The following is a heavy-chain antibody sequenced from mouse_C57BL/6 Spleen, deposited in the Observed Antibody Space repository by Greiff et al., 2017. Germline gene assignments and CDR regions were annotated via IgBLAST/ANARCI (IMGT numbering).Heavy chain of an antibody. J-gene: IGHJ1*03. CDR2: IYPGSGST. CDR3: ARQVDDDGSYWYFDV. CDR1: GYTFTSYW. Sequence: QVQLQQPGAELVKPGASVKMSCKASGYTFTSYWITWVKQRPGQGLEWIGDIYPGSGSTNYNEKFKSKATLTVDTSSSTAYMQLSSLTSEDSAVYYCARQVDDDGSYWYFDVWGTGTTVTVSS. D-gene: IGHD2-12*01. V-gene: IGHV1-55*01.